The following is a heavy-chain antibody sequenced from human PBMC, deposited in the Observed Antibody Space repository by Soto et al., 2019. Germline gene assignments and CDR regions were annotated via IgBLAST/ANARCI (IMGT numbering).Heavy chain of an antibody. CDR1: RYKFENYW. J-gene: IGHJ1*01. D-gene: IGHD3-16*01. Sequence: GESLKISFKTSRYKFENYWIGWVCQMPGKGLEWMVIIYPGDSDTRYSPSFQGQVTISADKSISTAYLQWSSLKASDTDMYFCARKGLSAEYFQHWGQGTLVTVSS. CDR3: ARKGLSAEYFQH. CDR2: IYPGDSDT. V-gene: IGHV5-51*01.